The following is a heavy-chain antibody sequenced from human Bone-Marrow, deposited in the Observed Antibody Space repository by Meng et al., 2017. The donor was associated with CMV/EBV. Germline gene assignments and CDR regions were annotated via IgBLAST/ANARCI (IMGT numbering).Heavy chain of an antibody. CDR3: ARGGEENPLDF. D-gene: IGHD3-10*01. Sequence: ASVKVSCKASGYTFINYHITWVRLAPRHGLEWMGWIRRNNHDTAYQQKFKGRVTVSIDTSTSTAYMELTSLTSDDAAVYFCARGGEENPLDFWGQGTLVTVSS. CDR2: IRRNNHDT. J-gene: IGHJ4*02. V-gene: IGHV1-18*01. CDR1: GYTFINYH.